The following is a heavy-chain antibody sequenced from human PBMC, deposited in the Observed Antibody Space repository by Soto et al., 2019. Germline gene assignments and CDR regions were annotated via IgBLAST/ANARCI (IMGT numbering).Heavy chain of an antibody. CDR2: ISAGGST. D-gene: IGHD2-2*02. CDR3: ANVHIWCSSTSCYTEGFDY. CDR1: GFTFSDYA. J-gene: IGHJ4*02. Sequence: EVQLLDSGGGLVQPGGSLRLSCTASGFTFSDYAMSWVRQPPGKGLEWVSVISAGGSTYYADSVKGRFTVSRANSKNTLYLQMNSLRAEDTAVYYCANVHIWCSSTSCYTEGFDYLGQGTLVTVSS. V-gene: IGHV3-23*01.